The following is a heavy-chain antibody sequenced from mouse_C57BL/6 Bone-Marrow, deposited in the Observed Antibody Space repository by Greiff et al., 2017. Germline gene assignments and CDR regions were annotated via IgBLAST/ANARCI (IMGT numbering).Heavy chain of an antibody. J-gene: IGHJ2*01. D-gene: IGHD1-1*01. CDR3: VRGDGSIDY. Sequence: EVQGVESGGGLVQPKGSLKLSCAASGFTFNTYAMNWVRQAPGKGLEWVARIRSKSNNYAAYYANSVKDRITISRDDSQSMLYLQMNNLKTEDTAMYYCVRGDGSIDYWGQGNTLTVSS. CDR1: GFTFNTYA. V-gene: IGHV10-1*02. CDR2: IRSKSNNYAA.